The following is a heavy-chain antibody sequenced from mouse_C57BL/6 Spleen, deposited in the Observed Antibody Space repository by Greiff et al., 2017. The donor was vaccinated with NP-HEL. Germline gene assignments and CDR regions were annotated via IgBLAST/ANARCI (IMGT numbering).Heavy chain of an antibody. Sequence: EVQLVESGGGLVQPGGSLKLSCAASGFTFSDYYMYWVRQTPEKRLEWVAYISTGGGSTYYPDTVKGRFTISRDNAKNTLYLQMSRLKSEDTAMYYCARPSYDHGGAWFAYWGQGTLVTVSA. CDR3: ARPSYDHGGAWFAY. D-gene: IGHD2-3*01. V-gene: IGHV5-12*01. J-gene: IGHJ3*01. CDR1: GFTFSDYY. CDR2: ISTGGGST.